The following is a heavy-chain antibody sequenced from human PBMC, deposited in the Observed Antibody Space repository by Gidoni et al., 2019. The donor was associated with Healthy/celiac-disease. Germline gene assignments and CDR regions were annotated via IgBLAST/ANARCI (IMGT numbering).Heavy chain of an antibody. CDR2: IKQDGSEK. CDR3: ARDHRDCGGDCYSGNFDY. Sequence: EVQLVESGGGLVQPGGSLSLSCAAPGFTCSSYWMSWVRQAPGKGLEWVANIKQDGSEKYYVDSVKGRFTISRDNAKNSLYLQMNSLRAEDTAVYYCARDHRDCGGDCYSGNFDYWGQGTLVTVSS. J-gene: IGHJ4*02. D-gene: IGHD2-21*02. CDR1: GFTCSSYW. V-gene: IGHV3-7*03.